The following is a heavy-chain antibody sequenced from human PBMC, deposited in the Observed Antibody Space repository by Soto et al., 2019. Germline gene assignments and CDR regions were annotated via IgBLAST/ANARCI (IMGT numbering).Heavy chain of an antibody. J-gene: IGHJ4*02. CDR2: IYSCGGT. Sequence: PSANLSLTCNVSRDSFSGQYWNWIRQPAGKGLEWIGGIYSCGGTNNKLFLTGRVMMSLDTSKNPFSLNLTYVTTAATAAYSCASASQCKSYLDCFAWLDYWGQGTLVTVS. CDR3: ASASQCKSYLDCFAWLDY. CDR1: RDSFSGQY. V-gene: IGHV4-4*07. D-gene: IGHD3-9*01.